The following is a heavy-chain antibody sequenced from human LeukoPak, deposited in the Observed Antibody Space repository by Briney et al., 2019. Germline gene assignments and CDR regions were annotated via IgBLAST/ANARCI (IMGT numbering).Heavy chain of an antibody. D-gene: IGHD3-22*01. Sequence: ASVKVSCKASGYTFTGYYMHWVRQAPGQGLEWMGWINPNSGGTNYAQKFQGRVTMTGDTSISTAYMELSRLRSDDTAVYYCARVGFNYYYDSSGYYPYWGQGTLVTVSS. CDR1: GYTFTGYY. CDR3: ARVGFNYYYDSSGYYPY. CDR2: INPNSGGT. V-gene: IGHV1-2*02. J-gene: IGHJ4*02.